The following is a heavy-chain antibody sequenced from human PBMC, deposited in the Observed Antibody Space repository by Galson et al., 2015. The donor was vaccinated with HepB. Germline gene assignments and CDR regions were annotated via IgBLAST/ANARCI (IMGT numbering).Heavy chain of an antibody. CDR1: GFTFSSYS. V-gene: IGHV3-21*01. D-gene: IGHD4-17*01. J-gene: IGHJ4*02. CDR2: ISSSSSYI. CDR3: ARRPDYEDY. Sequence: SLRLSCAASGFTFSSYSMNWVRQAPGKGLEWVSSISSSSSYIYSADSVKGRFTISRDNAKNSLYLQMNSLRAEDTAVYYCARRPDYEDYWGQGTLVTVSS.